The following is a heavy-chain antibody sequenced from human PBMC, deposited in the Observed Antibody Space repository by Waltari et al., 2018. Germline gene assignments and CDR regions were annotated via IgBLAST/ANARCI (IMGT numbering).Heavy chain of an antibody. J-gene: IGHJ6*02. V-gene: IGHV3-30*03. CDR3: ARGRSYGMDV. CDR1: GFAFNNFY. CDR2: ILNDGSDT. Sequence: QVQLMESGGGVVQPGQSLRLSSAAPGFAFNNFYFHWVRQAPGKGLEWVASILNDGSDTKYADSVRGRFSISRDNSENTVYLQMDTLNIEDTGVYYCARGRSYGMDVWGQGTAVTVSS.